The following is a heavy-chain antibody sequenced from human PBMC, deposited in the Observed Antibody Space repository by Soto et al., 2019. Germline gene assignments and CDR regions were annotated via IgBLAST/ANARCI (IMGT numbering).Heavy chain of an antibody. CDR3: LRDQGTV. V-gene: IGHV4-61*01. Sequence: PSATLSLTCTVSGGSVSGGTYYWSWIRQPPGKGLEWIGYIFYTGSTNYSPSLKSRVTISVDTSKNQFSLKLTSVTAADTAMYYCLRDQGTVWGQGTLVTVSS. D-gene: IGHD4-4*01. CDR2: IFYTGST. J-gene: IGHJ4*02. CDR1: GGSVSGGTYY.